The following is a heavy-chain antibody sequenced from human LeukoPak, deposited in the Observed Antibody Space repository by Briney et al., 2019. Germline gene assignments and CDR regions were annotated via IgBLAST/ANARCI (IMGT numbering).Heavy chain of an antibody. CDR3: ASGYYDFWSGYYPV. CDR2: IIPIFGTA. Sequence: AASVKVSCKASGDTFSSYAISWVRQAPGQGLEWMGGIIPIFGTANYAQKFQGRVTITTDESTSTAYMELSSLRSEDTAVYYCASGYYDFWSGYYPVWGKGTTVTVSS. V-gene: IGHV1-69*05. CDR1: GDTFSSYA. J-gene: IGHJ6*04. D-gene: IGHD3-3*01.